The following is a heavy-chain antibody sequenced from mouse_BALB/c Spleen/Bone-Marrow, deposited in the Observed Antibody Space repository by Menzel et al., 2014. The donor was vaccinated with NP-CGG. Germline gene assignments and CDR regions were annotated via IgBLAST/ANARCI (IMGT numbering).Heavy chain of an antibody. J-gene: IGHJ2*01. D-gene: IGHD2-2*01. CDR1: GHTFTDYA. CDR3: ARSGGYDYFDY. Sequence: VQLQQSGAELVRPGVSVKISCKGSGHTFTDYAMHWVKQSHAKSLEWIGVISTYYGDASYNQKFKGKATMTVDKSSSTAYMELARLTSEDSAIYYCARSGGYDYFDYWGQGTTLTVSS. CDR2: ISTYYGDA. V-gene: IGHV1S137*01.